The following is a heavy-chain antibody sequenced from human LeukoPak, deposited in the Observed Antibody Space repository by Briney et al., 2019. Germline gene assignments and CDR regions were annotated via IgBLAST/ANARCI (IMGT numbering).Heavy chain of an antibody. CDR3: SRENGAFSPFGY. CDR1: GGSVSNTNW. J-gene: IGHJ4*02. Sequence: SGTLSLTCGVSGGSVSNTNWWSWARQPPGQGLEWIGEISLTGLTHYNPSLESRVTVSLDKSKNQLSLNLTSVTAADTAVYYCSRENGAFSPFGYWGQGTLVTVLS. D-gene: IGHD2-8*01. CDR2: ISLTGLT. V-gene: IGHV4-4*02.